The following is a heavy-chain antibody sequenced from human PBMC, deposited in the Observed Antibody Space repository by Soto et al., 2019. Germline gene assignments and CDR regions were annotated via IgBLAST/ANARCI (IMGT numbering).Heavy chain of an antibody. CDR1: GYTFTSYY. D-gene: IGHD6-6*01. V-gene: IGHV1-46*01. CDR3: ARGPTGAARPMSFDY. J-gene: IGHJ4*02. Sequence: ASVKVSCKASGYTFTSYYMHWVRQAPGQGLEWMGIINPSGGSTSYAQKFQGRVTMTRDTSTSTVYMELSSLRSEDTAVYYCARGPTGAARPMSFDYWGQGXLVTVSS. CDR2: INPSGGST.